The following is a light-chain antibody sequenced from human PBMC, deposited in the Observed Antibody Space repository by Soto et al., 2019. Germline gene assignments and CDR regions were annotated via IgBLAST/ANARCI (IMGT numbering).Light chain of an antibody. Sequence: ENVLTQSPGTLSLSPGERATLSCRASQSVASSYLAWYQQRPGQTPRLLIYGASSRATGIPVRFSGSGAGTVFTLTISRLEPEDFAVYYCQQYGSSPWTFGQGTKVEIK. V-gene: IGKV3-20*01. CDR3: QQYGSSPWT. CDR1: QSVASSY. CDR2: GAS. J-gene: IGKJ1*01.